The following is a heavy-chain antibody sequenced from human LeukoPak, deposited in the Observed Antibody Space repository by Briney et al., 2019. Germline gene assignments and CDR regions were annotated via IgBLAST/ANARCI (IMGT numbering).Heavy chain of an antibody. CDR3: ARGRLYYDFWSGYGDPFDY. CDR1: GGSISSYY. V-gene: IGHV4-59*12. D-gene: IGHD3-3*01. J-gene: IGHJ4*02. CDR2: IYYSGST. Sequence: SETLSLTCTVSGGSISSYYWSWIRQPLGKGLEWIGYIYYSGSTNYIPSLKSRVTISVDTSKNQFSLKLSSVTAADTAVYYCARGRLYYDFWSGYGDPFDYWGQGTLVTVSS.